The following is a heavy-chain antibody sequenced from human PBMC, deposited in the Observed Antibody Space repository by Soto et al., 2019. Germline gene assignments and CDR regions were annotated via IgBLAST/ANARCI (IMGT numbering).Heavy chain of an antibody. CDR2: IYPGDSDT. D-gene: IGHD6-19*01. CDR3: ARQRYSSGANFDY. V-gene: IGHV5-51*01. J-gene: IGHJ4*02. CDR1: GYSFTSYL. Sequence: RXESLKISWKGSGYSFTSYLVVWVRQMPGKGLEWMGIIYPGDSDTRYSPSFQGQVTISADKSISTAYLQWSSLKASDTAMYYCARQRYSSGANFDYWGQGTLVTVSS.